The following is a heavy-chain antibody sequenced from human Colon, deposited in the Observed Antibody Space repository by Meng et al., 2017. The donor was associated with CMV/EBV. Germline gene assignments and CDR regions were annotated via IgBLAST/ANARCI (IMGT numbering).Heavy chain of an antibody. CDR3: ARRGDGSGNSFDY. J-gene: IGHJ4*02. D-gene: IGHD3-10*01. V-gene: IGHV1-69*05. Sequence: SVQVSCKASGGTFNSFDITWVRQAPGQGLEWMGGIIPLFGIAKFAQKFQDRVTIITGESTTAAYMELSSLTSEDTAVYYCARRGDGSGNSFDYWGQGTLVTVSS. CDR1: GGTFNSFD. CDR2: IIPLFGIA.